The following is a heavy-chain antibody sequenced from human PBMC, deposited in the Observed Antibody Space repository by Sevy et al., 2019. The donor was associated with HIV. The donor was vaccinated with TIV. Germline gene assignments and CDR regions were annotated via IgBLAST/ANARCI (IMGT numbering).Heavy chain of an antibody. CDR1: GFTFSSYS. CDR3: ARDRGTAMVSYIFDY. CDR2: ISSSSSTI. J-gene: IGHJ4*02. D-gene: IGHD5-18*01. V-gene: IGHV3-48*02. Sequence: GSLRLSCAASGFTFSSYSMNWVRQAPGKGLEWVSYISSSSSTIYYADSVKGRFTISRDNAKNSLYLQMNSLRDEDTAVYYSARDRGTAMVSYIFDYWGQGTLVTVSS.